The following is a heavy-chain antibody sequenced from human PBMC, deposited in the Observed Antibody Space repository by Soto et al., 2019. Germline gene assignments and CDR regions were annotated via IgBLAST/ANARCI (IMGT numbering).Heavy chain of an antibody. V-gene: IGHV5-10-1*01. CDR3: ARLGDCSGGSCFSRYYYYGMDV. J-gene: IGHJ6*02. D-gene: IGHD2-15*01. CDR1: GYSFTSYW. Sequence: GESLKISCQGSGYSFTSYWISWVRQMPGKGLGWMGRIDPSDSYTNYSPSFQGHVTISADKSISTAYLQWSSLKASDSAIYYCARLGDCSGGSCFSRYYYYGMDVWGQGTTVTVSS. CDR2: IDPSDSYT.